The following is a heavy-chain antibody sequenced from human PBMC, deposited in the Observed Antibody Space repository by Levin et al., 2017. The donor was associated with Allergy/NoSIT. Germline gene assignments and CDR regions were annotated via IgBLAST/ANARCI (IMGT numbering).Heavy chain of an antibody. J-gene: IGHJ4*02. CDR3: AKGITLVRAVIIDY. V-gene: IGHV3-23*01. CDR2: ISGSGGST. D-gene: IGHD3-10*01. Sequence: GGSLRLSCAASGFTFSTYAMSWVRQAPGKGLEWVSTISGSGGSTYYADSVKGRFTISRDNSKSTLYLQMNSLRAEDTAVYYCAKGITLVRAVIIDYWGQGTLVTVSS. CDR1: GFTFSTYA.